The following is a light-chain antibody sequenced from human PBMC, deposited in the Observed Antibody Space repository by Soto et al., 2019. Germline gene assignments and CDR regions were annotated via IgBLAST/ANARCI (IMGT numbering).Light chain of an antibody. Sequence: EIVMTQSPATLSVSPGERATLSCRASQSVSSNLAWYQQKPGQAPRLLIYGASTRATGIPARFSGSGSGTAFTLTISSRLSEDFAVYYCQQYNNWPPWTFGQGTKVEIK. V-gene: IGKV3-15*01. CDR3: QQYNNWPPWT. CDR1: QSVSSN. CDR2: GAS. J-gene: IGKJ1*01.